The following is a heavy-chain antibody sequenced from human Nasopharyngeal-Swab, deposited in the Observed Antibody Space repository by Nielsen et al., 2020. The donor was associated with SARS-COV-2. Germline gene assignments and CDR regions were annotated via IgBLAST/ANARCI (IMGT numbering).Heavy chain of an antibody. CDR1: GFTFSSYG. J-gene: IGHJ6*02. Sequence: GESLKISCAASGFTFSSYGMHWVCQAPGKGLEWVASIWYDGSDKYYADSVKGRFTISRDNAKNTLYLQMNSLRSEDTAVYKCAKDGIEEGGLSAGYGLDVWGQGTTVTVSS. CDR2: IWYDGSDK. D-gene: IGHD6-19*01. V-gene: IGHV3-30*02. CDR3: AKDGIEEGGLSAGYGLDV.